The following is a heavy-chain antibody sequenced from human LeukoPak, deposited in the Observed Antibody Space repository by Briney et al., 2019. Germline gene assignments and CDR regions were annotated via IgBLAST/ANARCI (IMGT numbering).Heavy chain of an antibody. V-gene: IGHV4-59*01. Sequence: SETLSLTCTVSGGSISSYYWSWIRQPPGKGLEWIGYIYYSGSTNFNPSLKSRVTISVDTSTNQFSLELSSVTAAATAVYYCSREKGSYRSSSAVWFDPWGQGTLVTVSS. CDR1: GGSISSYY. J-gene: IGHJ5*02. CDR3: SREKGSYRSSSAVWFDP. D-gene: IGHD6-6*01. CDR2: IYYSGST.